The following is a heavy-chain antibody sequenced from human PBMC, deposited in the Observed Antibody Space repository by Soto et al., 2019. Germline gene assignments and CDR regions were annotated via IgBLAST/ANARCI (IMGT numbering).Heavy chain of an antibody. J-gene: IGHJ4*02. Sequence: HPGGSLRLSCLASGFTFGDYAMNWFRQAPGKGLEWVGFIRSKAFGGTTGYAASVKGRFTVSRDDSKSIAYLQMSSLNTEDTAIYYCTRDGYFDDYFYFDSWGQGTLVTVSS. V-gene: IGHV3-49*03. CDR3: TRDGYFDDYFYFDS. CDR2: IRSKAFGGTT. D-gene: IGHD4-17*01. CDR1: GFTFGDYA.